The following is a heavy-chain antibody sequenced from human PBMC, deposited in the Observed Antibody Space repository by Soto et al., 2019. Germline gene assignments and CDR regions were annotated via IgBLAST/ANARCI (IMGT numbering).Heavy chain of an antibody. Sequence: PGDSLKISCKGSGYTFTNYWIGWVHQMPGEGLEWMGIIYPSDSETRYSPSFQGHVTISADKSISTAYLQWSSLKASDTAKYYCARHSLIVTPLYVLDVWGQGTTVTVSS. CDR2: IYPSDSET. CDR3: ARHSLIVTPLYVLDV. D-gene: IGHD1-26*01. J-gene: IGHJ6*02. V-gene: IGHV5-51*07. CDR1: GYTFTNYW.